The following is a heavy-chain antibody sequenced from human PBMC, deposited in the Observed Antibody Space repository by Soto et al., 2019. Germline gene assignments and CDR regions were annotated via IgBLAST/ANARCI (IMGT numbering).Heavy chain of an antibody. Sequence: EVQLVESGGGLVKPGGSLRLSCAASGFTFISAWINWVRQAPGKGLEWVGRIKSKTDGGTTDFAAPVKGRFAISRVDSKDMVYLQMNSLKTEDTAVYYRTTDSLFTMILVRFDFWGHGTLVTVSS. CDR2: IKSKTDGGTT. J-gene: IGHJ4*01. CDR1: GFTFISAW. D-gene: IGHD3-22*01. CDR3: TTDSLFTMILVRFDF. V-gene: IGHV3-15*07.